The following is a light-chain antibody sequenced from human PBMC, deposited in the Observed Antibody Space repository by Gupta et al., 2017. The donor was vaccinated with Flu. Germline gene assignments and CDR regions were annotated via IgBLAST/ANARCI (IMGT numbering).Light chain of an antibody. CDR2: DDS. V-gene: IGLV3-21*03. CDR3: QVWDTSDHVL. J-gene: IGLJ2*01. Sequence: SYVLTQPPSVSVAPGKTASITCGGDNIGSKSVHWYQQKPGQAPVLVVYDDSDRPAGIPERFSGSNSGNPATLTIRRVEAGDEADYYCQVWDTSDHVLFGGGTKLTVL. CDR1: NIGSKS.